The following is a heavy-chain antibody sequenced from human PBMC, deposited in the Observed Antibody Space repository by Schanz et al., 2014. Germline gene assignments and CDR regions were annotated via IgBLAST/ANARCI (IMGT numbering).Heavy chain of an antibody. V-gene: IGHV1-69*02. Sequence: QVQLVQSGAEVKKPGSSVKVSCKASRSTFSSYTISWVRQAHGQGLEWVGRFIPIRDVGNYAQQFQGRVTFTADKSTSTAYMELSSLRYEDTALYYCARGTMPGTFDIWGQGTMVTVSS. CDR3: ARGTMPGTFDI. CDR1: RSTFSSYT. CDR2: FIPIRDVG. D-gene: IGHD2-2*01. J-gene: IGHJ3*02.